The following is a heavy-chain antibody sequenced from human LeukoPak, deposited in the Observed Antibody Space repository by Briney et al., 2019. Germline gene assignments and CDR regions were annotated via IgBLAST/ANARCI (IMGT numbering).Heavy chain of an antibody. J-gene: IGHJ6*03. D-gene: IGHD6-13*01. V-gene: IGHV1-8*01. CDR3: ARASPLKQQSYYMDV. Sequence: ASVKVSCKASGNTFTRFCNHLVPQANGPGLGWIGLMNPNSGNTGYAQKFQGRVTMTRNTSISTAYMELSSLRSEDTAVYYCARASPLKQQSYYMDVWGKGTTVTVSS. CDR2: MNPNSGNT. CDR1: GNTFTRFC.